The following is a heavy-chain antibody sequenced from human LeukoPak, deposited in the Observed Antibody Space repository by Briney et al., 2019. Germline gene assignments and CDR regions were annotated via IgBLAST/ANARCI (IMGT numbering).Heavy chain of an antibody. V-gene: IGHV4-39*07. CDR3: AGGTKSQWLVNPGAFDI. D-gene: IGHD6-19*01. J-gene: IGHJ3*02. CDR1: GGSISSSSYY. CDR2: IYYSGST. Sequence: SETLSLTCTVSGGSISSSSYYWGWIRQPPGKGLEWIGSIYYSGSTYYNPSLKSRVTISVDTSKNQFSLKLSSVTAADTAVYYCAGGTKSQWLVNPGAFDIWGQGTMVTVSS.